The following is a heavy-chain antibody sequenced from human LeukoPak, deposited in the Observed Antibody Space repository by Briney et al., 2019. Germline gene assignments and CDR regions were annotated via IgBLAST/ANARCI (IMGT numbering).Heavy chain of an antibody. D-gene: IGHD5-18*01. CDR2: ISSSSSSL. CDR1: GFTFSTYS. Sequence: GGSLRLSCAVSGFTFSTYSMNWVRQAPGKGLEWVSFISSSSSSLKYADSMKGRFTISRDNAKNSVYLQMNNLRAEDTAVYYCARGYSYDYWGQGTLVTVSS. CDR3: ARGYSYDY. V-gene: IGHV3-21*01. J-gene: IGHJ4*02.